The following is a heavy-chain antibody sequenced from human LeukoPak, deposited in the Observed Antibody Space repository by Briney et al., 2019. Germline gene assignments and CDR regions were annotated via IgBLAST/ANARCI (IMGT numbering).Heavy chain of an antibody. Sequence: GESLKISCKGSGYRFTSYWIGWVRQMPGKGLEWMGIIYPGDSDTRYSPSFQGQVTISADKSVCTAYLQWSSLKASDTAMYYCARRIAVAGTDRSRVYYFDYWGQGTLVTVSS. CDR1: GYRFTSYW. CDR3: ARRIAVAGTDRSRVYYFDY. J-gene: IGHJ4*02. V-gene: IGHV5-51*01. D-gene: IGHD6-19*01. CDR2: IYPGDSDT.